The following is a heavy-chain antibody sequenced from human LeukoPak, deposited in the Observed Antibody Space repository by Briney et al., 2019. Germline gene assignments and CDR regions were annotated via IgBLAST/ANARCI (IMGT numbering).Heavy chain of an antibody. CDR2: IKQDGSEK. V-gene: IGHV3-7*01. J-gene: IGHJ4*02. CDR1: GFTFSNYW. CDR3: ARDRQIAY. Sequence: TGGSLRLSRAASGFTFSNYWLTWVRQAPGQGLEWVANIKQDGSEKHYVDSVKGRFTISRDNAKNSLYLQMNSLRAEDTAVYYCARDRQIAYWGQGTLVTVSS.